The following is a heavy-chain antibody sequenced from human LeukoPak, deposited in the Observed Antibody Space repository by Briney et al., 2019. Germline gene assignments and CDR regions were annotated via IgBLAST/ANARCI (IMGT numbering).Heavy chain of an antibody. J-gene: IGHJ6*02. D-gene: IGHD3-3*01. CDR1: GFTFSSYG. CDR3: ARALYDFWSGYYITLDYYGMDV. Sequence: PGRSLRLSCAASGFTFSSYGMHWVRQAPGKGLEWVAVIWYDGSNKYYADSVKGRSTISRDNSKNTLYLQMNSLRAEDTAVYYCARALYDFWSGYYITLDYYGMDVWGQGTTVTVSS. CDR2: IWYDGSNK. V-gene: IGHV3-33*01.